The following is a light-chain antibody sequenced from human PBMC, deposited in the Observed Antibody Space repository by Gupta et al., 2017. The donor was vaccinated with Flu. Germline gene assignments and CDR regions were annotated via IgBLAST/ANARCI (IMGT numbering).Light chain of an antibody. Sequence: SSNIGNNNVNWYLQVPGTAPKLLIYANSERPSGVPARFSGSKSGTSASLAISGLQSEDEADYYCAAWDDSLTGHYVFGSGTTVTVL. CDR2: ANS. J-gene: IGLJ1*01. CDR1: SSNIGNNN. V-gene: IGLV1-44*01. CDR3: AAWDDSLTGHYV.